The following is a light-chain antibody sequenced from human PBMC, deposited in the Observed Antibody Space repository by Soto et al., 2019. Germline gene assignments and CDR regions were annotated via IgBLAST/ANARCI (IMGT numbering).Light chain of an antibody. Sequence: QPVLTQSPSASASLGASVKLTCTLSSGHSSYAIAWHQQQPEKSPRYLMKLNSDGSHSKGDGIPDRLSGSSSGAERYLTISSLQSEDEADGYCQTWGTGSVVFGGGTQLTVL. CDR1: SGHSSYA. V-gene: IGLV4-69*01. CDR3: QTWGTGSVV. CDR2: LNSDGSH. J-gene: IGLJ2*01.